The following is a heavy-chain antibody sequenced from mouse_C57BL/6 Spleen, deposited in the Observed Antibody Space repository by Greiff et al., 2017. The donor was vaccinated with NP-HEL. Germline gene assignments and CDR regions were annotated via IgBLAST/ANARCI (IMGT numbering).Heavy chain of an antibody. V-gene: IGHV1-63*01. CDR3: ARRLDGPYWYFDV. J-gene: IGHJ1*03. CDR1: GYTFTNYW. Sequence: VQLVESGAELVRPGTSVKMSCKASGYTFTNYWIGWAKQRPGHGLEWIGDIYPGGGYTNYNEKFKGKATLTADKSSSTAYMQFSSLTSEDSAIYYCARRLDGPYWYFDVWGTGTTVTVSS. D-gene: IGHD2-3*01. CDR2: IYPGGGYT.